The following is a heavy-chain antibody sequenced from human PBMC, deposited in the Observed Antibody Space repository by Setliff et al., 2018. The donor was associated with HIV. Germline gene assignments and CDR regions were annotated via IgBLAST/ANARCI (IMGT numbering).Heavy chain of an antibody. D-gene: IGHD3-10*01. CDR2: ITGSSRYI. J-gene: IGHJ4*02. Sequence: GGSLRLSCAASGFTFSNYAMRWVRQAPGKGLAWVSSITGSSRYIYYADSVKGRFTISRDNAKNSLYLQIDSLRPEDTAVYYCARLRLYNSALDYWGQGTLVTVSS. V-gene: IGHV3-21*01. CDR3: ARLRLYNSALDY. CDR1: GFTFSNYA.